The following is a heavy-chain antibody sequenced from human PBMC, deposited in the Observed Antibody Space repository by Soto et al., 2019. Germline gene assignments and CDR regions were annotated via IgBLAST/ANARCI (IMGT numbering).Heavy chain of an antibody. D-gene: IGHD3-10*01. CDR2: IYYSGST. V-gene: IGHV4-39*01. Sequence: SETLSLTCTVSGGSITTDNYYWGWIRQPPGKGLEWIGTIYYSGSTYYSPSLKSRVIISVNTSKNQFSLRLTSVTAADTAIYYCARHTIIRGVLISPLPSPFDSWGQGTLVTVSS. CDR1: GGSITTDNYY. CDR3: ARHTIIRGVLISPLPSPFDS. J-gene: IGHJ4*02.